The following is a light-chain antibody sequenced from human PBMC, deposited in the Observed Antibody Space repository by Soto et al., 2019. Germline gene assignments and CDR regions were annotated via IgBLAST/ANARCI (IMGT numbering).Light chain of an antibody. CDR1: SSDVCGYNY. CDR2: EVS. Sequence: QAVVTQPASVSGSPGQSITISCTGTSSDVCGYNYVSWYQQHPGKAPKLMIYEVSNRPSGVSNRFSGSKSGNTASLTISGLQAEDEADYYCSSYTSSSTRVFGGGTKLTVL. J-gene: IGLJ3*02. CDR3: SSYTSSSTRV. V-gene: IGLV2-14*01.